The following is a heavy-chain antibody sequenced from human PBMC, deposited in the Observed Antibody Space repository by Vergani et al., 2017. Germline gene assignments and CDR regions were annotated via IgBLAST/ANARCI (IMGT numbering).Heavy chain of an antibody. CDR1: GFSFRNAW. Sequence: EVQLVESGGGIVKPGGSLRLSCVASGFSFRNAWMNWVRRTPGQGLEWVGRIKSTFDRGTTDYAAAVKGRFTISRDDSKNTLFLQMNGLKTEDIGVYYCTTDPRDCGDGSCYWLRDHHYYGMDVWGQGTTVTVSS. D-gene: IGHD2-21*01. V-gene: IGHV3-15*07. CDR3: TTDPRDCGDGSCYWLRDHHYYGMDV. CDR2: IKSTFDRGTT. J-gene: IGHJ6*02.